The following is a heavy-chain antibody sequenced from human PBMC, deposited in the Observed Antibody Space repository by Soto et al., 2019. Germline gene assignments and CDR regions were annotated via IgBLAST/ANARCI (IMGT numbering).Heavy chain of an antibody. D-gene: IGHD5-18*01. Sequence: HVQLQESGPGMVKPSQKLFLTCTVSGGSLSSGGYYWRWIRQHPGKGLEWIGYIYYSGSTYYNPSLTSRVTISVDTSTYQFSLKLSSVTAADTAVYYCAGGRVYSNGLGGDCFAPWGQGTLVTVSS. J-gene: IGHJ5*02. CDR3: AGGRVYSNGLGGDCFAP. V-gene: IGHV4-31*03. CDR2: IYYSGST. CDR1: GGSLSSGGYY.